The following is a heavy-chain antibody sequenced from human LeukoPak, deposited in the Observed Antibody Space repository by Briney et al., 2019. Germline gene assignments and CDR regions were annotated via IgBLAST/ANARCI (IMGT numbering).Heavy chain of an antibody. CDR2: INHSGST. D-gene: IGHD1-26*01. J-gene: IGHJ4*02. Sequence: SETLSLXCAVYGGSFSGYYWSWIRQPPGKGLEWIGEINHSGSTYYNPSLKSRVTISVDTSKNQFSLKLSSVTAADTAVYYCARLRWELPDYWGQGTLVTVSS. CDR1: GGSFSGYY. CDR3: ARLRWELPDY. V-gene: IGHV4-34*01.